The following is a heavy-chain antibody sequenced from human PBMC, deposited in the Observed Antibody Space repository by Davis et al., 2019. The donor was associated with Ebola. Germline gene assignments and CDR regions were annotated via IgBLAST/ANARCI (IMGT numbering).Heavy chain of an antibody. D-gene: IGHD3-16*01. V-gene: IGHV3-20*04. CDR3: ARGLYNNAWGILS. CDR2: LDRNGGRT. J-gene: IGHJ5*02. Sequence: PGGSLRLSCEASGFKFDDYGMIWVRQAPGKGLEWVSGLDRNGGRTTYADSVQGRFTISRDNAKNSLYLQMNSLRVEDTAFYYCARGLYNNAWGILSWGQGTLVTVSS. CDR1: GFKFDDYG.